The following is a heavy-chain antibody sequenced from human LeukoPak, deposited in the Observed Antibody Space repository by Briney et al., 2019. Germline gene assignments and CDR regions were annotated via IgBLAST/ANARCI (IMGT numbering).Heavy chain of an antibody. D-gene: IGHD3-10*01. V-gene: IGHV3-30*04. Sequence: GRSLRLSCAASGFTFSSYAMHWVRQAPGKGLEWAAVISYDGSNKYYADSVKGRFTISRDNSKNTLYLQMNSLRAEDTAVYYCAKEGLWFGDRPGYFDYWGQGTLVTVSS. CDR1: GFTFSSYA. J-gene: IGHJ4*02. CDR2: ISYDGSNK. CDR3: AKEGLWFGDRPGYFDY.